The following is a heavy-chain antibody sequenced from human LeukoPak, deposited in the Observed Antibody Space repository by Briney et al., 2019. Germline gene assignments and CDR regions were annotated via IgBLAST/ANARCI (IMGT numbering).Heavy chain of an antibody. J-gene: IGHJ4*02. D-gene: IGHD1-26*01. Sequence: GGSLRLSCAASGFTFSIYSMNWVRQAPGKGLEWVSSISSSSSYIYYADSVKGRFTISRDNAKNSLYLQMNTLRAEDTAVYYCARVGSSGSYNEDYWGQGTLVTVSS. V-gene: IGHV3-21*01. CDR3: ARVGSSGSYNEDY. CDR1: GFTFSIYS. CDR2: ISSSSSYI.